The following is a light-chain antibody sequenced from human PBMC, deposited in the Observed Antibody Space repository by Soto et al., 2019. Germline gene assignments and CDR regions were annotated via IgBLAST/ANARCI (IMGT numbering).Light chain of an antibody. J-gene: IGKJ2*01. CDR1: QSVSSSY. CDR3: QQYGSSPRVYT. V-gene: IGKV3-20*01. CDR2: GAS. Sequence: EIVLTQSPGTLSLSPGERATLSCRASQSVSSSYLAWYQQKPGQAPRLLIYGASSRATGIPDRFSGSGSGTDFTLTISRLEPKDFAVYYCQQYGSSPRVYTFGQGTKLEIK.